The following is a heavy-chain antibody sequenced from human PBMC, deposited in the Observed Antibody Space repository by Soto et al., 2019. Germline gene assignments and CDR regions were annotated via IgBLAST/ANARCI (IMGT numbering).Heavy chain of an antibody. CDR2: INHTGST. CDR3: ARPMTAETMSLGY. CDR1: GESFSGYF. Sequence: QVQLQQWGAGLLKPSETLSLNCAVYGESFSGYFWSWIRQPPGKGLEWIGEINHTGSTNYNPSLKSRVTISVYTSKNQFSLKLSSVTAADTAVYYCARPMTAETMSLGYWGQGTLVTVSS. J-gene: IGHJ4*02. D-gene: IGHD4-17*01. V-gene: IGHV4-34*01.